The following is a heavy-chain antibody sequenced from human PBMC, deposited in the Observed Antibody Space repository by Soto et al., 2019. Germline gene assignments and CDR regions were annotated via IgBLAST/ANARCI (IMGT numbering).Heavy chain of an antibody. V-gene: IGHV3-30*14. J-gene: IGHJ1*01. Sequence: QPSGSLTLTCAASGVTFSSHVLDWVCQPQGKGLEWVAGGSYDGSNKYYADPVKGRFTISRDKSKITLYLLTDTLTVEDTSVYYSATEEKYQLLSYFHHWGQGTLVTVSS. CDR3: ATEEKYQLLSYFHH. CDR1: GVTFSSHV. D-gene: IGHD2-2*01. CDR2: GSYDGSNK.